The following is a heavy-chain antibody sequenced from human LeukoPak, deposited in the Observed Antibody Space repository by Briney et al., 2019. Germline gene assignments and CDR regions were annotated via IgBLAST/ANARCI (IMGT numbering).Heavy chain of an antibody. CDR3: AKADGGYYY. V-gene: IGHV3-23*01. CDR1: GFTFSSYA. J-gene: IGHJ4*02. Sequence: TGGSLRLSCAASGFTFSSYAMSWVRQAPGKGLEWVSAISGSGGSTYYADSVKGWFTISRDNSKNTLYLQMNSLGAEDTAVYYCAKADGGYYYWGQGTLVTVSS. D-gene: IGHD3-22*01. CDR2: ISGSGGST.